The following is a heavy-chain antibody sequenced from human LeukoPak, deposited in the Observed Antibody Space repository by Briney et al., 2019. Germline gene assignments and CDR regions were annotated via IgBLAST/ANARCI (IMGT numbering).Heavy chain of an antibody. Sequence: GGSLRLSCAASGFTFNTYSMNWVRQAPGKGLEWVSSISSSSLYIYYADSVKGRFTISRDNAKNTLYLQMNSLRAEDTAVYYCARELIYYDSSGSRSDAFDIWGQGTMVTVSS. J-gene: IGHJ3*02. V-gene: IGHV3-21*06. CDR2: ISSSSLYI. CDR1: GFTFNTYS. CDR3: ARELIYYDSSGSRSDAFDI. D-gene: IGHD3-22*01.